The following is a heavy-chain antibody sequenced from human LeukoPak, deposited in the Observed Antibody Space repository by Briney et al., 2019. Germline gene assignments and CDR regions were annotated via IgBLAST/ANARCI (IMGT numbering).Heavy chain of an antibody. Sequence: SETLSLTCTVSGGSISSYYWSWIRQPAGKGLEWIARIYSSGSTNYNPPLKSRVTISVDTSKNQFSLKLSSVTAADTAVYYCARDLGVIYDSSGYYYYYGMDVWGQGTTVTVSS. V-gene: IGHV4-4*07. CDR1: GGSISSYY. CDR2: IYSSGST. J-gene: IGHJ6*02. D-gene: IGHD3-22*01. CDR3: ARDLGVIYDSSGYYYYYGMDV.